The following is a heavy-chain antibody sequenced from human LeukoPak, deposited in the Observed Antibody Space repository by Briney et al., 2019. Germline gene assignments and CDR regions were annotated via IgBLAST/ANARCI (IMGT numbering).Heavy chain of an antibody. Sequence: ASMKVSCKASGYTFTAYYMHWLRQAPGQGLQWMGWMNPNSGNTGYAQKFQGRVTMTRNTSISTAYMELSSLRSEDTAVYYCARPLQTVAGTDDAFDIWGQGTMVTVSS. CDR1: GYTFTAYY. V-gene: IGHV1-8*02. CDR2: MNPNSGNT. D-gene: IGHD6-19*01. CDR3: ARPLQTVAGTDDAFDI. J-gene: IGHJ3*02.